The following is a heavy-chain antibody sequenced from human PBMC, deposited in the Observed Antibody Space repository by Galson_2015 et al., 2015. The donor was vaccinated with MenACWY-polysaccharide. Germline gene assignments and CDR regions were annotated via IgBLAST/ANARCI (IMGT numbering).Heavy chain of an antibody. D-gene: IGHD5-12*01. CDR2: IKSDGSST. V-gene: IGHV3-74*01. J-gene: IGHJ4*02. Sequence: SLRLSCAASGFTFIRSWMHWVRHTPGKGLVWVSRIKSDGSSTNYADSVKGRFTISRDNAKNTLYLQVNSLRAEDTALYYCARGYSAYDWGQGTLVTVSA. CDR3: ARGYSAYD. CDR1: GFTFIRSW.